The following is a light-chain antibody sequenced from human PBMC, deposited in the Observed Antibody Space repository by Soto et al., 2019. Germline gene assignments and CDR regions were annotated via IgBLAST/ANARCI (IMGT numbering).Light chain of an antibody. CDR3: QLYDTYPLS. Sequence: DIQMTQSPSTLSASVGDRVTITCRASQSPGRWLAWFQQRPGKAPKLLIFEVSTLESGVPSRFSGSGSGTEFTLTISSLQPDDFATYYCQLYDTYPLSFGGGTKVEI. CDR2: EVS. J-gene: IGKJ4*01. CDR1: QSPGRW. V-gene: IGKV1-5*01.